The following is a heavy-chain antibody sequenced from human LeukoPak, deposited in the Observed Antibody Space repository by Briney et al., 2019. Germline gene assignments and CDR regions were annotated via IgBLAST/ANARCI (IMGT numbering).Heavy chain of an antibody. J-gene: IGHJ4*02. Sequence: SETLSLTCAVSGYSISSDNYWVWIRQPPGQGLEWTGGIYHSGSTYYNPSLKSRLTMAVDTSKNRFSLKLSSVTAADTAVYYCASAPRDSSSSNYMRRFDYWGQGTLVTVSS. CDR1: GYSISSDNY. V-gene: IGHV4-38-2*01. D-gene: IGHD3-22*01. CDR2: IYHSGST. CDR3: ASAPRDSSSSNYMRRFDY.